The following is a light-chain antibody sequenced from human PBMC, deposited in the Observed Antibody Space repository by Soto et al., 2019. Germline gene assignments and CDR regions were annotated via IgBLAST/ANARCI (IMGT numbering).Light chain of an antibody. CDR1: SSNIGSNY. J-gene: IGLJ3*02. CDR3: AAWDDRLNGPV. Sequence: QSVLTQPPSASGTPGQRVTIFCSGASSNIGSNYVYWYQQFPGAAPKLLIYRNNQRPSGVPDRFSGSKSGTSASLAISGLRSEDEADYHCAAWDDRLNGPVFGGGTKLIVL. CDR2: RNN. V-gene: IGLV1-47*01.